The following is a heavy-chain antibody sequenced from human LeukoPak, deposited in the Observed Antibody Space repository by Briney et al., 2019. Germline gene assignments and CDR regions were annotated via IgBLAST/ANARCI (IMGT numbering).Heavy chain of an antibody. V-gene: IGHV4-39*01. D-gene: IGHD3-10*01. CDR1: GGAISSTAYY. Sequence: SETLSLTCNVSGGAISSTAYYWGWIRQPPGKGLEWIGSIYYSGSTYYNPSLKSRVTISVDTPHNQFSLKLNSVTAADTALYYCARHPPYGSRNWGAYYFDSWGQGTLVTVSS. CDR2: IYYSGST. J-gene: IGHJ4*02. CDR3: ARHPPYGSRNWGAYYFDS.